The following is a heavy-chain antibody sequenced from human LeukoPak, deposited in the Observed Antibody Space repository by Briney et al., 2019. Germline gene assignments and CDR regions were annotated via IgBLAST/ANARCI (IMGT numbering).Heavy chain of an antibody. D-gene: IGHD1-26*01. CDR1: GFTFDDYA. V-gene: IGHV3-9*03. Sequence: GGSLRLSCAASGFTFDDYAMRWVRQAPGKGLEWVSGISWNSGSIGYADSVKGRFTISRDNAKNSLYLQMNSLRAEDMALYYCAKAVSGSPNDAFDIWGQGTMVTVSS. CDR2: ISWNSGSI. J-gene: IGHJ3*02. CDR3: AKAVSGSPNDAFDI.